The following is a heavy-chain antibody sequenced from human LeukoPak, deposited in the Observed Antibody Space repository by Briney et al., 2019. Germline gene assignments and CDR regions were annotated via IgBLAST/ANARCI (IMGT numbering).Heavy chain of an antibody. V-gene: IGHV3-48*03. CDR2: ISGSGNKI. CDR3: ARGTQSPVSGYFDF. J-gene: IGHJ4*02. CDR1: GFTFSSND. Sequence: GGSLRLSCAASGFTFSSNDINWVRQAPGKGLEWVSYISGSGNKIKYADSVKGRFTISRDNAKNSLYLQMNSLRAEDTAVYYCARGTQSPVSGYFDFWGQGTLVTVSS. D-gene: IGHD3-10*01.